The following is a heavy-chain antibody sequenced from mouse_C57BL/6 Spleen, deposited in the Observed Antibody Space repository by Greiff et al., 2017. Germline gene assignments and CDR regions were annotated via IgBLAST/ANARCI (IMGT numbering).Heavy chain of an antibody. V-gene: IGHV1-64*01. D-gene: IGHD2-3*01. CDR2: IHPNSGST. J-gene: IGHJ2*01. CDR1: GYTFTSYW. CDR3: ASSANDGYYLDD. Sequence: QVQLQQPGAELVKPGASVKLSCKASGYTFTSYWMHWVKQRPGQGLEWIGMIHPNSGSTNYNEKFKSKATLTVDKSSSTAYMQLSSLTSEDSAVYYCASSANDGYYLDDWGQGTTLTVSS.